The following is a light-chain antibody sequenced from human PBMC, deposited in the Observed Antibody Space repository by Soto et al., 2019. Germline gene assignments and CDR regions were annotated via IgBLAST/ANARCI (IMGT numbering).Light chain of an antibody. V-gene: IGLV1-51*01. CDR1: NSNIGNDY. CDR3: GPWDTSLSAWV. CDR2: DNN. Sequence: QSVLTQPPSVSAAPGQKVTISCSGTNSNIGNDYVSWYQQLPGTAPKLLIYDNNRRPSGIPDRFSGSKSGTSATLGITGLQTGDEADYYCGPWDTSLSAWVFGGGTKLTVL. J-gene: IGLJ3*02.